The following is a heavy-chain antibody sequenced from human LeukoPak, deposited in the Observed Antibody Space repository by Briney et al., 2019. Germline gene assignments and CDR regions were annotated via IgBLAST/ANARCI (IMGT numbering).Heavy chain of an antibody. CDR1: GFIFSNYA. V-gene: IGHV3-23*01. CDR3: AKGGGYWCWAS. D-gene: IGHD2-21*01. CDR2: ISDSTT. Sequence: GGSLRLPCAASGFIFSNYAMSWVRQAPGKGLEWVSVISDSTTYYADSVKGRFTISRDNSRNTLYLQMNSLRAEDTDVYYCAKGGGYWCWASWGQGTLVTVSS. J-gene: IGHJ5*02.